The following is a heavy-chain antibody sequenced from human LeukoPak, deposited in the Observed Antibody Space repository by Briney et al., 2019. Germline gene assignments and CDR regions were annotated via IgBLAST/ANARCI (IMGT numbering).Heavy chain of an antibody. V-gene: IGHV3-23*01. CDR2: ISSSGGST. J-gene: IGHJ4*02. CDR1: GFTFSTYA. Sequence: QSGGSLRLSCAASGFTFSTYAMNWVRQAPGKGLEWVSRISSSGGSTYYAGSVKGRFTISRDNSKNTMYLQLNSLGAEDTAVYYCARSVFVVVAGIVENPGFDYWGRGILVTVSS. D-gene: IGHD2-15*01. CDR3: ARSVFVVVAGIVENPGFDY.